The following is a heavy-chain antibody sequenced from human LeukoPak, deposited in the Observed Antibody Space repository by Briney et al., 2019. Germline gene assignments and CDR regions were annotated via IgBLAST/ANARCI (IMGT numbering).Heavy chain of an antibody. CDR3: AREKYYYDSSGYYPFDY. V-gene: IGHV1-2*02. CDR1: GYTFTSYY. CDR2: INPNSGGT. D-gene: IGHD3-22*01. J-gene: IGHJ4*02. Sequence: ASVKVSCKASGYTFTSYYMHWVRQAPGQGLEWMGWINPNSGGTNYAQKLQGRVTMTTDTSTSTAYMELRSLRSDDTAVYYCAREKYYYDSSGYYPFDYWGQGTLVTVSS.